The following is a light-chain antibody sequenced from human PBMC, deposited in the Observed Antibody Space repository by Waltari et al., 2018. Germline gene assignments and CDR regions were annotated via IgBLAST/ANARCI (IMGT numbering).Light chain of an antibody. V-gene: IGKV3D-20*01. CDR1: QNIGGAY. CDR3: QQYANSPRT. J-gene: IGKJ4*01. Sequence: EIVLTQSPATLSLSPGERATLSCGASQNIGGAYLAWYQQKPGLAPRLLIYDTAIRAAGVPDRFRGSGSGTDFTLTISRLDPEDFALYFCQQYANSPRTLGGGTKVEF. CDR2: DTA.